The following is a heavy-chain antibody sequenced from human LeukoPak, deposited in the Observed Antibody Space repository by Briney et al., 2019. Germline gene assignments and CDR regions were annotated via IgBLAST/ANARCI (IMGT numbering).Heavy chain of an antibody. CDR1: GGTFSSYA. CDR2: IIPIFGTA. J-gene: IGHJ6*03. CDR3: ARHRSRDLWFGELRYHYMDV. D-gene: IGHD3-10*01. V-gene: IGHV1-69*05. Sequence: ASVKVSCKASGGTFSSYAISWVRQAPGQGLEWMGGIIPIFGTANYAQKFQGRVTITTDESTSTAYMELSSLRSEDTAVYYCARHRSRDLWFGELRYHYMDVWGKGTTVTVSS.